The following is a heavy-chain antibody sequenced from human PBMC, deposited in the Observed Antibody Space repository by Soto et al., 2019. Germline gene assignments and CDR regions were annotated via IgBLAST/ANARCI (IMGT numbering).Heavy chain of an antibody. CDR3: ARVFSDSSSFFDP. V-gene: IGHV4-31*11. Sequence: SGTLSLTFAVSGGSISSSGYSWTLIRQHPGKGLEWIGNIYYSGRTYYNPSLKSRVTISVDTSKNQFSLKLSSVTAADTAVYYCARVFSDSSSFFDPWGQGTLVTVSS. CDR2: IYYSGRT. CDR1: GGSISSSGYS. J-gene: IGHJ5*02. D-gene: IGHD6-13*01.